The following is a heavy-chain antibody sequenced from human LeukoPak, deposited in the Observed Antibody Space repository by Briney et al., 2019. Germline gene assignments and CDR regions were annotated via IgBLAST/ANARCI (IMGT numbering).Heavy chain of an antibody. V-gene: IGHV1-46*01. J-gene: IGHJ5*02. Sequence: ASVKVSFKASGYTFTSYYMHWVRQAPGQGLEWMGIVNPYSGTTTYAQKFQGRVTMTRDTSTSTVYMELSRLRSGDTAVYYCARDHTGGGSSWSDNWFDPWGQGTLVTVSS. CDR2: VNPYSGTT. CDR3: ARDHTGGGSSWSDNWFDP. D-gene: IGHD6-13*01. CDR1: GYTFTSYY.